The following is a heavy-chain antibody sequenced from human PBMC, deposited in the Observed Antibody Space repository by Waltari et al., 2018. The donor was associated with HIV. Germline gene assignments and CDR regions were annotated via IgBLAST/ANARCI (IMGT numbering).Heavy chain of an antibody. CDR2: ISSSGSFI. J-gene: IGHJ4*02. CDR1: GFTFSSYE. V-gene: IGHV3-48*03. Sequence: EVQLVESGGGLVQPGGSLSLPCAASGFTFSSYEMNWVRQAPGKGLEWVSYISSSGSFIYYADSVKGRFTISRDNAKNSLYLQMNSLRAEDTAVYYCARLPVAGTGGFDYWGQGTLVTVSS. CDR3: ARLPVAGTGGFDY. D-gene: IGHD6-19*01.